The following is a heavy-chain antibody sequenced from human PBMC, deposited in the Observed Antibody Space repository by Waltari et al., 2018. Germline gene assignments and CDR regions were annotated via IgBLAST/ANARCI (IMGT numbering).Heavy chain of an antibody. CDR2: ISSSGSTI. D-gene: IGHD3-22*01. V-gene: IGHV3-48*03. Sequence: EVQLVESGGGLVQPGGSMRLSGAASGFTFSSYEMTCARPAPGKGREWVSYISSSGSTIYYADSVKGRFTISRDNAKNSLYLQMNSLRAEDTAVYYCARGSDYYDSSGPDYWGQGTLVTVSS. J-gene: IGHJ4*02. CDR3: ARGSDYYDSSGPDY. CDR1: GFTFSSYE.